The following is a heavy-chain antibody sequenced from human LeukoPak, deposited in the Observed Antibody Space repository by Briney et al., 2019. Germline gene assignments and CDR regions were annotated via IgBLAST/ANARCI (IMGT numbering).Heavy chain of an antibody. Sequence: ASVKVSCKASGYTFTSSGISWVRQAPGQGLEWMGWISAYNGNTNYAQKLQGRVTMTTDTSTSTAYMELRSLRSDDTAVYYCARDKYSSSWYSYYGMDVWGQGTTVTVSS. J-gene: IGHJ6*02. CDR3: ARDKYSSSWYSYYGMDV. CDR1: GYTFTSSG. D-gene: IGHD6-13*01. V-gene: IGHV1-18*01. CDR2: ISAYNGNT.